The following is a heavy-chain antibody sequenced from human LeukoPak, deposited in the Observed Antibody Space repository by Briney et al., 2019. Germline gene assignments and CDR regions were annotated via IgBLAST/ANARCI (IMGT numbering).Heavy chain of an antibody. J-gene: IGHJ4*02. CDR3: AKDHKYRIAAAGRGWYFDY. V-gene: IGHV3-23*01. CDR2: ISGSGGST. CDR1: GSTFSSYA. Sequence: GGSLRLSCAASGSTFSSYAMSWVRQAPGKGLEWVSAISGSGGSTYYADSVKGRFTISRGNSKNTLYLQMNSLRAEDTAVYYCAKDHKYRIAAAGRGWYFDYWGQGTLVTVSS. D-gene: IGHD6-13*01.